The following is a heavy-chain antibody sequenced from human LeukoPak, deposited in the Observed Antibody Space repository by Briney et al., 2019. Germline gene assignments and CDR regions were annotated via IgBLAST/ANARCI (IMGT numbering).Heavy chain of an antibody. CDR2: IYHSGST. CDR3: ARQSSRTRWFDP. CDR1: GYSISSGYY. J-gene: IGHJ5*02. V-gene: IGHV4-38-2*02. D-gene: IGHD6-13*01. Sequence: SETLSLTCTVSGYSISSGYYWGWIRQPPGKGLEWIGSIYHSGSTYYNPSLKSRVTISVDTSKNQFSLKLSSVTAADTAVYYCARQSSRTRWFDPWGQGTLVTVSS.